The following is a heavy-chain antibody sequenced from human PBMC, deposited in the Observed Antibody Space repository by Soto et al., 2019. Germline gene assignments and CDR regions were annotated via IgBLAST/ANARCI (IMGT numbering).Heavy chain of an antibody. D-gene: IGHD3-22*01. CDR1: GYTFTNYA. CDR2: INAGNGDT. V-gene: IGHV1-3*01. J-gene: IGHJ4*02. CDR3: ARGYYDSSGYHHFDY. Sequence: QVQLVQSGAEVRKPGASVKVSCRASGYTFTNYAMHWVRQAPGQRLEWMGWINAGNGDTKYSQKFQGRVTIIRDTSASTAYMELRSLRSEDTAVYYCARGYYDSSGYHHFDYWGQGTLVTVSS.